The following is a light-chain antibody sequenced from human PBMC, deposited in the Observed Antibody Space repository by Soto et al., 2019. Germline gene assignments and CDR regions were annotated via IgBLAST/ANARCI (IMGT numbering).Light chain of an antibody. V-gene: IGKV3-20*01. Sequence: ENVLTQSPGTLSLSPGERATLSCRASQSVSNSYLAWYQQKPGQAPRLLIYGASSRATGIPDRFSGSGSGTDFTLTISRLEPEDFAVYYCQQYGSSPGKFGQGTKV. J-gene: IGKJ1*01. CDR3: QQYGSSPGK. CDR1: QSVSNSY. CDR2: GAS.